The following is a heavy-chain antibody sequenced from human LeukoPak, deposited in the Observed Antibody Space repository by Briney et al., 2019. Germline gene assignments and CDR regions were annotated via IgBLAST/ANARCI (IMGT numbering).Heavy chain of an antibody. J-gene: IGHJ4*01. Sequence: SETQSLTCIVSGYPLSNDSYWGWARPPPGKGLEWIGSDYHNGSPYYNPSLKRRDPIPMHTSNNHLSLKLRSVSAADASLYYCARGGIVVAFDFDFWGKGTLLTVSS. V-gene: IGHV4-38-2*02. CDR1: GYPLSNDSY. D-gene: IGHD2-21*01. CDR3: ARGGIVVAFDFDF. CDR2: DYHNGSP.